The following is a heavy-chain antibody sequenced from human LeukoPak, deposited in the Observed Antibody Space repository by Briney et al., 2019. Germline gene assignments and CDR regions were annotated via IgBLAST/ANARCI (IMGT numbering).Heavy chain of an antibody. CDR2: IRTKIDGETA. CDR1: GFTFSSYS. D-gene: IGHD1-26*01. Sequence: GGSLRLSCAASGFTFSSYSMSWVRQAPGKGLEWVGRIRTKIDGETADYAAPVKGRFTISRDDSKTTLYLQMKSLKTEDSAVYYCATERNWELLRPYGMDIWGQGTAVTVSS. V-gene: IGHV3-15*01. CDR3: ATERNWELLRPYGMDI. J-gene: IGHJ6*02.